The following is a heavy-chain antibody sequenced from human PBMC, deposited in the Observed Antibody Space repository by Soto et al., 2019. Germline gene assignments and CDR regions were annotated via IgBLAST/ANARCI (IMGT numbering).Heavy chain of an antibody. Sequence: GGSLRLSCAASGFTFSNAWMNWVRQAPGKGLEWVGRIKSKTDGGTTDYAAPVKGRFTISRNDSKNTLYLQMNSLKTEDTAVYYCTTETPLYYDFWSGYPRIYYYGMDVWGQGTTVTVSS. CDR3: TTETPLYYDFWSGYPRIYYYGMDV. V-gene: IGHV3-15*07. J-gene: IGHJ6*02. CDR1: GFTFSNAW. D-gene: IGHD3-3*01. CDR2: IKSKTDGGTT.